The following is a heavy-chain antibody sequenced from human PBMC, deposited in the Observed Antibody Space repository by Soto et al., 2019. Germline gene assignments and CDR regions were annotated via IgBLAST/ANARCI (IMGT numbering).Heavy chain of an antibody. CDR2: VSAYNGNT. CDR3: ARRSYYPVGYMDV. D-gene: IGHD3-10*01. Sequence: ASVKVSCKASGYTFTSYGISWVRQAPGQGLEWMGWVSAYNGNTNYAQKHQGRVTITTDTSTSTAYMELRSLSSDDTAVYYCARRSYYPVGYMDVWGKGTTVTVSS. CDR1: GYTFTSYG. V-gene: IGHV1-18*01. J-gene: IGHJ6*03.